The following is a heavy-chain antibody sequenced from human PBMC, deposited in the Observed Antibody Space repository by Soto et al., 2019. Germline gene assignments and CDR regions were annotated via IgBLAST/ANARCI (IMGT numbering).Heavy chain of an antibody. CDR3: XXGQXTXVTPGYFQH. J-gene: IGHJ1*01. D-gene: IGHD4-4*01. CDR2: ISYDGSNK. CDR1: GFTFSSYG. Sequence: ESGGGVVQPGRSLRLSCAASGFTFSSYGMHWVRQAPGKGLEWVAIISYDGSNKYYADSVKGRFTISRDNSKNTLYLQMNSLRAEDTXVXXCXXGQXTXVTPGYFQHWGQGTLVTVSS. V-gene: IGHV3-30*03.